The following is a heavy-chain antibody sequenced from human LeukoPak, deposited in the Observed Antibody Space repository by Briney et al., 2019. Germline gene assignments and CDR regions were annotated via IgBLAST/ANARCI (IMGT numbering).Heavy chain of an antibody. V-gene: IGHV3-66*01. J-gene: IGHJ4*02. CDR1: GFTVSRNS. Sequence: GGSLRLSRAASGFTVSRNSMSWIRQATGKGLEWVSLIDGGGSTFNADSVKGRLTISRDNSKNTLHLQMNSLGAEDTAVYYCARVSRYCTTTNCYGYFFDYWGQGTLVTVSS. CDR2: IDGGGST. D-gene: IGHD2-2*01. CDR3: ARVSRYCTTTNCYGYFFDY.